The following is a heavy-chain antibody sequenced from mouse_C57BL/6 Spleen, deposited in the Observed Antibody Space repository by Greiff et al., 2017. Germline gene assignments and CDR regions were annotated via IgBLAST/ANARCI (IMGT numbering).Heavy chain of an antibody. Sequence: QVQLQQSGAELVRPGASVTLSCKASGYTFTDYELHWVKQTPVHGLEWIGAIDPETGGTAYNQKFTGKAILTADRSSSTAYMELRSLTSEDSAVYYCTRSIYYYGSSPAWLSYWGQGTLVTVSA. J-gene: IGHJ3*01. CDR3: TRSIYYYGSSPAWLSY. D-gene: IGHD1-1*01. V-gene: IGHV1-15*01. CDR1: GYTFTDYE. CDR2: IDPETGGT.